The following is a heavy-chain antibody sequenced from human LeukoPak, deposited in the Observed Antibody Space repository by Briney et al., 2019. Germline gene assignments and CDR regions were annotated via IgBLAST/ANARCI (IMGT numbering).Heavy chain of an antibody. CDR2: INSDGSST. Sequence: PAGGSLRLSCAASGFTFSSYWMHWVRQAPGKGLVWVPRINSDGSSTSYADSVKGRFNISRDNAKNTLYLQMNSLRAEDTAVYYCARGDYGDFTAGKDYWGQGTLVTVSS. D-gene: IGHD4-17*01. CDR1: GFTFSSYW. V-gene: IGHV3-74*01. CDR3: ARGDYGDFTAGKDY. J-gene: IGHJ4*02.